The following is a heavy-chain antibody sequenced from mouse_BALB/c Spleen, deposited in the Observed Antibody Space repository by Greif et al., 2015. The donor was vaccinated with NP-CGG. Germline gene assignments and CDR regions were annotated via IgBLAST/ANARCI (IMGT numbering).Heavy chain of an antibody. J-gene: IGHJ4*01. Sequence: VQLQQSGAELVKPGASVKLSCKASGYTFTSYWIQWVKQRPGQGLGWIGEIFPGTGTTYYSEKFKGKATLTIDTSSGTAYMQLSSLTSEDSAVYFCARDGLLLRFSYYAMDYWGQGTSVTVSS. D-gene: IGHD1-1*01. CDR1: GYTFTSYW. CDR2: IFPGTGTT. V-gene: IGHV1S132*01. CDR3: ARDGLLLRFSYYAMDY.